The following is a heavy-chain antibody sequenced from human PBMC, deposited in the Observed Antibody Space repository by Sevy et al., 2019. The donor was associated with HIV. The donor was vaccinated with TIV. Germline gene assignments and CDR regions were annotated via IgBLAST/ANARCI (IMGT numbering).Heavy chain of an antibody. D-gene: IGHD2-15*01. CDR1: GFTFSNAW. J-gene: IGHJ3*02. V-gene: IGHV3-15*07. Sequence: GGSLRLSCAASGFTFSNAWMNWVRQAPGKGLEWVGRIKSKTDGGTTDYAAPVKGRFTISRDDSKNTLYLQMNSLKTEESDVYYCTTGIVGVVPAHHDAFDIWGQGTMVTVSS. CDR2: IKSKTDGGTT. CDR3: TTGIVGVVPAHHDAFDI.